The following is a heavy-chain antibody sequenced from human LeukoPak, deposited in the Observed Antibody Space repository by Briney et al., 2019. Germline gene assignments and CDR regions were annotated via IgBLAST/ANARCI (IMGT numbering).Heavy chain of an antibody. CDR1: GYTFTTFE. Sequence: ASVKVSCKASGYTFTTFEISWARQAPGQGLEWMGWANPNSGDTGYAQQIQGRVNLTRNTAIATAYMELSSLKSEDTAVYYCARVDTGLTYWGQGTLIIVSS. CDR3: ARVDTGLTY. CDR2: ANPNSGDT. V-gene: IGHV1-8*02. J-gene: IGHJ4*02. D-gene: IGHD2-8*02.